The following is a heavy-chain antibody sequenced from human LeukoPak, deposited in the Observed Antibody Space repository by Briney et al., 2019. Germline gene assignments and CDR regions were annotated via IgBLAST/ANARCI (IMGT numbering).Heavy chain of an antibody. J-gene: IGHJ4*02. V-gene: IGHV1-46*01. CDR1: GYTFSSYY. Sequence: ASVKVSCKASGYTFSSYYMHGVRQAPEQGLEWMGVINPSGGSTSYAQRFEGRVTMTRDTSTSTFYMELSSLRSEDTAVYYCARHSLPGTTPFDYWGQGTLVTVSS. CDR2: INPSGGST. D-gene: IGHD1-1*01. CDR3: ARHSLPGTTPFDY.